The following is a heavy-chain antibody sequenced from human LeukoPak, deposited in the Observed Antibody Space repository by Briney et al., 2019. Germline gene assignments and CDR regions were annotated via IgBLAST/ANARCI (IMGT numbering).Heavy chain of an antibody. V-gene: IGHV4-39*07. CDR3: ARDHGGNSGDNWFDP. Sequence: TSETLSLTCAVYGGSISSSSYYWGWIRQPPGKGLEWIGSIYYSGSTYYNPSLKSRVTISVDTSKNQFSLKLSSVTAADTAVYYCARDHGGNSGDNWFDPWGQGTLVTVSS. CDR2: IYYSGST. CDR1: GGSISSSSYY. J-gene: IGHJ5*02. D-gene: IGHD4-23*01.